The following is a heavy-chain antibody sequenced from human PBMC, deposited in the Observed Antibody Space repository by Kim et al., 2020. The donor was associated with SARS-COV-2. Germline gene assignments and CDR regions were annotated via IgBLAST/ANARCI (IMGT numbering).Heavy chain of an antibody. D-gene: IGHD2-2*01. J-gene: IGHJ4*02. Sequence: SETLSLTCTVAGGSISGFYWSWIRQSPGEGLQWIGYTFYSGTTKYNPSLKSRATISIDTSKKQFSLKLKSVTAADMATYFCARGIRSTSSPRPFDYWGQGSLVIVSS. CDR1: GGSISGFY. V-gene: IGHV4-59*01. CDR2: TFYSGTT. CDR3: ARGIRSTSSPRPFDY.